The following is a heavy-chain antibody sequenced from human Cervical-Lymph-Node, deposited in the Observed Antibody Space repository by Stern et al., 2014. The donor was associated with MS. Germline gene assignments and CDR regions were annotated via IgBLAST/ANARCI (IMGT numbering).Heavy chain of an antibody. D-gene: IGHD3-16*02. CDR3: ASRATFGGAIDN. J-gene: IGHJ4*01. Sequence: QLQLQESGPGLVKPSQSLSLTCTVSGGSISAGGFFWAWIRQHPGNGLEWVGYIFHAGSTYYSPSLKGLVSISFTTSQYQVSLQLTSVTAADTAVYYCASRATFGGAIDNWGQGTLVTVSA. V-gene: IGHV4-31*01. CDR1: GGSISAGGFF. CDR2: IFHAGST.